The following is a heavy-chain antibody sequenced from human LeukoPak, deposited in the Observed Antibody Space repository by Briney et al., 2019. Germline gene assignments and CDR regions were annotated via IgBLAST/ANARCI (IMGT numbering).Heavy chain of an antibody. J-gene: IGHJ4*02. CDR2: LHPGDSDT. CDR3: ARRVGYGDYVYFDY. D-gene: IGHD4-17*01. CDR1: GDSFTSYW. Sequence: GESLKIFCKGSGDSFTSYWIGWVRQMPGKGLEWMGILHPGDSDTRYSPSFQGQVTISADKSISTAYLQWSSLKASDTAMYYCARRVGYGDYVYFDYCGQGALVTVSS. V-gene: IGHV5-51*01.